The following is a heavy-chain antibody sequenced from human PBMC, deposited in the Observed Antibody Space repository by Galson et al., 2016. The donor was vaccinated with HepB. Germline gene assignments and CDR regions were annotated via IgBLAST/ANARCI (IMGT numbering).Heavy chain of an antibody. CDR1: GFTFSASS. CDR3: ARAPRVRGVIAHFDP. D-gene: IGHD3-10*01. CDR2: ISDSRATI. Sequence: SLRLSCAASGFTFSASSMSWVRQAPGKGLEWVSYISDSRATIYYADSVRGRFTISRDNARDSLYLQMHSLRDEDTAVYFCARAPRVRGVIAHFDPWGQGSLVTVSS. V-gene: IGHV3-48*02. J-gene: IGHJ5*02.